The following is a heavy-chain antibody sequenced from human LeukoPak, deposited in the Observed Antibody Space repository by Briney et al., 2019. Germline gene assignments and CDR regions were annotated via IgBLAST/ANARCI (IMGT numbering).Heavy chain of an antibody. D-gene: IGHD3-22*01. CDR2: ISGSGGST. CDR1: GCTFSSYA. Sequence: AGGSLRLSCAASGCTFSSYAMSWVRQAPGKGLEWVSAISGSGGSTYYADSVKGRFTISRDNSKNTLYLQMNSLRAEDTAVYYCAAKAREVVVITTIWFDPWGQGTLVTVSS. CDR3: AAKAREVVVITTIWFDP. V-gene: IGHV3-23*01. J-gene: IGHJ5*02.